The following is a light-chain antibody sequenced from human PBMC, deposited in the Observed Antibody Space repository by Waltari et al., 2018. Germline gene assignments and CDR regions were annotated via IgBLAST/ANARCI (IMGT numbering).Light chain of an antibody. CDR1: QDISSY. CDR2: AAS. Sequence: DMQITQSPSSLSASVGDRVTITCRASQDISSYLAWFQQKPWTAPKSLIYAASSLQSGVPSTVSGSGSGTDFTLTISYLQPEDFATYYCQQYKSYPLTFGQGTRLQIK. V-gene: IGKV1-16*01. CDR3: QQYKSYPLT. J-gene: IGKJ5*01.